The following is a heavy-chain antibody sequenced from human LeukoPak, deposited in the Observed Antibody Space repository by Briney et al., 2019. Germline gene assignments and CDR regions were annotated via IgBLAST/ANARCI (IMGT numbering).Heavy chain of an antibody. V-gene: IGHV4-4*07. Sequence: RSSETLSLTCTVSGGSISTDYWSWIRQPAGKGLEWIGRIYTSGSTNYNPSLKSRVTISVDTSKNQFSLKLSSVTAADTAVYYCARVSGASDAFDIWGQGTMVTVSS. D-gene: IGHD2-8*02. J-gene: IGHJ3*02. CDR2: IYTSGST. CDR1: GGSISTDY. CDR3: ARVSGASDAFDI.